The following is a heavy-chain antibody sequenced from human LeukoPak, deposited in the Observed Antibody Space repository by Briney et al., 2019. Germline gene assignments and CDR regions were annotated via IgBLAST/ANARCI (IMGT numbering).Heavy chain of an antibody. CDR3: ARVYVDYDTSIDY. J-gene: IGHJ4*02. CDR2: ISSSSSYI. Sequence: GGSLRLSCAASGFTFSSYSMNWVRQAPGKGLEWVSSISSSSSYIYYADSVKGRFTISRDNAKNSLYLQMNSLRAEDTAVYYCARVYVDYDTSIDYWGQGTLGTVSS. V-gene: IGHV3-21*01. D-gene: IGHD3-9*01. CDR1: GFTFSSYS.